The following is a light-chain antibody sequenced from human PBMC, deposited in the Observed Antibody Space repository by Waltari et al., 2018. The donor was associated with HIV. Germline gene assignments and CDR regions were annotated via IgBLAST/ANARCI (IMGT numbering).Light chain of an antibody. V-gene: IGLV3-19*01. CDR3: QVWDSISDHVL. CDR1: SLRSYY. Sequence: SSELTQGPAVFVALGQTVRITCQGDSLRSYYVSWYQQKPGQAPVLVIYGKNSRPSGIPDRFSGSSSGNTASLTITGAQAEDEADYYCQVWDSISDHVLFGGGTKLTVL. J-gene: IGLJ2*01. CDR2: GKN.